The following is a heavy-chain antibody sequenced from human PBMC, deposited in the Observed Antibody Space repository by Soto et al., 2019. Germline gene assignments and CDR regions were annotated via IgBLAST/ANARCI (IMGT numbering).Heavy chain of an antibody. J-gene: IGHJ3*01. CDR3: ASITKVVVVPEDYFVS. CDR2: IYPGDSDT. D-gene: IGHD3-22*01. Sequence: GESLKISCKGSGYSFTSYWIGWVRQMPGKGLEWMGIIYPGDSDTRYSPSFQGQVTISADKSISTAYLQWSSLKASDTAMYYCASITKVVVVPEDYFVSWGHGTMVTV. V-gene: IGHV5-51*01. CDR1: GYSFTSYW.